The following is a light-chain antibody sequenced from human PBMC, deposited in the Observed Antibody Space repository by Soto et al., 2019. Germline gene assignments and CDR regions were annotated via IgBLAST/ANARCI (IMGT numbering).Light chain of an antibody. CDR3: QQYGSSPLFS. Sequence: EIVLTQSPGTLSLSPGERATLSCRASQSVSSSYLAWYQQKPGQAPRHLIYGAYSSATGIPDRVSGSGSGTDVTLAISRHQPADFAVYYCQQYGSSPLFSFGRGTKVDIK. CDR1: QSVSSSY. V-gene: IGKV3-20*01. J-gene: IGKJ3*01. CDR2: GAY.